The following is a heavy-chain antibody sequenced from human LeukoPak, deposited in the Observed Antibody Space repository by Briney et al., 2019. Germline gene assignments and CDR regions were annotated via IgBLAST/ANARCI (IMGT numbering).Heavy chain of an antibody. CDR3: AEGGTGEWLVPPFDY. CDR2: ISYDGSNK. V-gene: IGHV3-30-3*02. Sequence: GESLRLTCAASGFTFSSYAMHWVRQAPGKGLEWVAVISYDGSNKYYADSVKGRFTISRDNSKNTLYLQMNSLRAEDTAVYYCAEGGTGEWLVPPFDYWGQGTLVTVSS. D-gene: IGHD6-19*01. J-gene: IGHJ4*02. CDR1: GFTFSSYA.